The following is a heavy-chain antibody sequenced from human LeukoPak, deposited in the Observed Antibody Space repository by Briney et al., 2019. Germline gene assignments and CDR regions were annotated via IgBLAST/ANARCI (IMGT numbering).Heavy chain of an antibody. J-gene: IGHJ4*02. D-gene: IGHD6-13*01. CDR1: GGSISNYY. CDR3: ARASGAAGILDY. CDR2: IYYSGST. Sequence: SETLSLTCTVSGGSISNYYWSWIRQPPGKGLEWIGYIYYSGSTNYNPSLKSRVTISVHTSKNQFSLKLSSVTAADTAVYYCARASGAAGILDYWGQGTLVTVSS. V-gene: IGHV4-59*01.